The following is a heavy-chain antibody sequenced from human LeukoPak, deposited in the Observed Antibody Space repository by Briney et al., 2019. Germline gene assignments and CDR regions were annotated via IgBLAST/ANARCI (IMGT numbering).Heavy chain of an antibody. CDR3: ARAKDIVVVPANYYYGMDV. D-gene: IGHD2-2*01. V-gene: IGHV1-69*13. CDR1: GGTFSSYA. J-gene: IGHJ6*02. CDR2: TIPIFGTA. Sequence: GASVKVSCKASGGTFSSYAISWVRQAPGQGLEWMGGTIPIFGTANYAQKFQGRVTITADESTSTAYMELSSLRSEDTAVYYCARAKDIVVVPANYYYGMDVWGQGTTVTVSS.